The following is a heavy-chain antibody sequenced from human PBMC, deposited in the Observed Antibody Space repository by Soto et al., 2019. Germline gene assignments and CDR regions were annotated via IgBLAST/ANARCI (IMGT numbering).Heavy chain of an antibody. Sequence: GGSLRLSCAASGFTFSSYAMHWVRQAPGKGLEWVAVISYDGSNKYYADSVKGRFTISRDNSKNTLYLQMNSLRAEDTAVYYCAGLPHIVGATSFDYWGQGTLVTVSS. V-gene: IGHV3-30-3*01. CDR1: GFTFSSYA. CDR2: ISYDGSNK. CDR3: AGLPHIVGATSFDY. D-gene: IGHD1-26*01. J-gene: IGHJ4*02.